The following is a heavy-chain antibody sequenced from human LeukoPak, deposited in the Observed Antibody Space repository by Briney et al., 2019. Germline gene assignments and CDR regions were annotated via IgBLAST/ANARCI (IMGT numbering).Heavy chain of an antibody. CDR3: ATLGAHAFDI. CDR2: IYSGGST. J-gene: IGHJ3*02. Sequence: GGSLRPSCAASGFTVSSNYMSLVRQAPGKGLEWVSVIYSGGSTYYADSVKGRFTISRHNSKNTLYLQMNSLRAEDTAVYYCATLGAHAFDIWGQGTMVTVSS. V-gene: IGHV3-53*04. CDR1: GFTVSSNY.